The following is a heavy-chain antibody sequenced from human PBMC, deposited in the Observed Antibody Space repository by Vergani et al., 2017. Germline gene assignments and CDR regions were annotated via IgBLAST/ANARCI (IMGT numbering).Heavy chain of an antibody. CDR2: IYYRGST. Sequence: QVQLQESGPGLVKPSQTLSLTCTVSGGSISSYYWSWIRQPPGKGLEWIGYIYYRGSTNYNPSLKSRVTISVDTSKNQFSLKLSSVTAADTAVYYCARAESGPYYYDSIWGQGTLVTVSS. V-gene: IGHV4-59*08. CDR1: GGSISSYY. J-gene: IGHJ4*02. CDR3: ARAESGPYYYDSI. D-gene: IGHD3-22*01.